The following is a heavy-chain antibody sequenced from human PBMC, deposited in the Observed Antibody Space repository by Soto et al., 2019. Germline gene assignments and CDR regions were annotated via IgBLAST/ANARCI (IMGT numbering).Heavy chain of an antibody. Sequence: GASVKVSCKASGYTFTRSGISWVRQAPGQGLEWMGWISTYNGDTNYAQTFQGRVTMTTDTSTSTVHMEVRSLRSDDTAMYYCARHGAGIVPHYYYGMDVWGQGTTVTVSS. CDR1: GYTFTRSG. CDR3: ARHGAGIVPHYYYGMDV. J-gene: IGHJ6*02. D-gene: IGHD6-6*01. CDR2: ISTYNGDT. V-gene: IGHV1-18*01.